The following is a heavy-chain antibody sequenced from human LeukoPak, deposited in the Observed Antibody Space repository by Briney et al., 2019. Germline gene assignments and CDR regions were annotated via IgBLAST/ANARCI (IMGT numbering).Heavy chain of an antibody. CDR2: IYYSGST. V-gene: IGHV4-39*01. J-gene: IGHJ4*02. Sequence: PSETLSLTCTVSGGSISSSNYYWGWIRQPPGKGLEWIGSIYYSGSTYYTPSLKSRVTISVDTSKNQFSLKLTSVTAAATAVYYCSSNQISIWSFDLWGQENLDSVSS. CDR3: SSNQISIWSFDL. D-gene: IGHD6-13*01. CDR1: GGSISSSNYY.